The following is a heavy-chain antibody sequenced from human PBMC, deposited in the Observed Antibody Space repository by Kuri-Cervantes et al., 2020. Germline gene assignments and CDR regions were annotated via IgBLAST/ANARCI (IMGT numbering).Heavy chain of an antibody. Sequence: ASVKVSCKASGYTFTGYYMHWVRQAPGQGLEWMGWINPNSGGTNYAQKFQGRVTMTRDTSISTAYMELSRLRSDDTAVYYCARDLEISEELLWFGEFPNWFDPWGQGTLVTVSS. J-gene: IGHJ5*02. V-gene: IGHV1-2*02. CDR1: GYTFTGYY. D-gene: IGHD3-10*01. CDR2: INPNSGGT. CDR3: ARDLEISEELLWFGEFPNWFDP.